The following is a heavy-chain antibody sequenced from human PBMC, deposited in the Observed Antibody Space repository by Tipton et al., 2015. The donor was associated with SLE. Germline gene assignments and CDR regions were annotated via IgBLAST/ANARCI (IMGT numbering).Heavy chain of an antibody. Sequence: TLSLTCTVSGGSISSSSYYWGWIRQPPGKGLEWIGSTYYSGSTYYNPSLKSRVTISVDTSKNQFSLKLSSVTAADTAVYYCTQGGASGFDYWGQGTLVTVSS. D-gene: IGHD3-10*01. CDR3: TQGGASGFDY. J-gene: IGHJ4*02. CDR1: GGSISSSSYY. V-gene: IGHV4-39*07. CDR2: TYYSGST.